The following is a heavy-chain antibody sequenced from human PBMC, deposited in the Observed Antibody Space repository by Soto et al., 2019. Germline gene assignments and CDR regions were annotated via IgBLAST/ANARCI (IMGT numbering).Heavy chain of an antibody. V-gene: IGHV3-30*18. D-gene: IGHD2-15*01. Sequence: GGSLRLSCAASGFTFSSYGMHWVRQAPGKGLEWVAVISYDGSNKYYADSVKGRFTISRDNSKNTLYLQMNSLRAEDTAVYYCAKDRAYYCSGGSCYGFDWGQGTLVTVSS. CDR1: GFTFSSYG. CDR2: ISYDGSNK. CDR3: AKDRAYYCSGGSCYGFD. J-gene: IGHJ4*02.